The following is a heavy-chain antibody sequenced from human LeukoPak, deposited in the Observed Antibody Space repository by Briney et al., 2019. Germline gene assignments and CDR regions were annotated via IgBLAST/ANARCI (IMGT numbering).Heavy chain of an antibody. CDR2: IYSGGST. D-gene: IGHD6-19*01. CDR3: ARVLTSGWYYFDY. J-gene: IGHJ4*02. CDR1: GFTVSSNY. Sequence: TGGSLRLSCAASGFTVSSNYMSWVRQAPGKGLEWVSVIYSGGSTYYADSVKGRFTISRDNSKNTLYLQMNSLRAEDTAVYYCARVLTSGWYYFDYWGQGTLVTVSS. V-gene: IGHV3-66*01.